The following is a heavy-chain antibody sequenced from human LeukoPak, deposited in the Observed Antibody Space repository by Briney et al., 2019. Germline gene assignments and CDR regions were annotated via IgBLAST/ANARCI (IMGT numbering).Heavy chain of an antibody. CDR1: GLTFSSYA. D-gene: IGHD6-19*01. CDR3: AKEDIAVAGTLDY. CDR2: ITASGGNT. J-gene: IGHJ4*02. V-gene: IGHV3-23*01. Sequence: GGSLRLSCAASGLTFSSYAMSWVRQAPGKGLEWVSAITASGGNTYYADSVKGRFTISRDNSRSTLYLQMNSLRAEDTAVYYCAKEDIAVAGTLDYWGQGTLVTVSS.